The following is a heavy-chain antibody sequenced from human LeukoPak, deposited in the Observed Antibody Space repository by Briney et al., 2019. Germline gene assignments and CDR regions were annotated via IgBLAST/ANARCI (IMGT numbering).Heavy chain of an antibody. CDR3: ARFGVDYDMDV. CDR1: GGSISGHY. Sequence: SETLSLTCTVSGGSISGHYWTWVRQPPGEGLEWIGQIHYSGKDDYNPSLRSRITISVDTSKNQMSLKVTSVTAADTAVYYCARFGVDYDMDVWGQGTTVTVS. V-gene: IGHV4-59*11. J-gene: IGHJ6*02. D-gene: IGHD3-16*01. CDR2: IHYSGKD.